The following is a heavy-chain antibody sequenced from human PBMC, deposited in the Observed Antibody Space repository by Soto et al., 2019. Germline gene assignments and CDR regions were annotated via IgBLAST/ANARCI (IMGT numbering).Heavy chain of an antibody. CDR2: IWYDGSNK. D-gene: IGHD3-22*01. V-gene: IGHV3-33*01. CDR1: GFTFSSYG. J-gene: IGHJ4*02. CDR3: ARVKSYYDSSGSTFDY. Sequence: GGSLRLSCAASGFTFSSYGMHWVRQAPGKGLEWVAVIWYDGSNKYYADSVKGRFTISRDNSKNTLYLQMNSLRAEDTAVYYCARVKSYYDSSGSTFDYWGQGTLVTVSS.